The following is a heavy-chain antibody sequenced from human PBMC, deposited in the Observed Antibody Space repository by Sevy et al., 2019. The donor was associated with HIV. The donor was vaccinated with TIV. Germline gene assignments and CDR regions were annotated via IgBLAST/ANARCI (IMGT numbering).Heavy chain of an antibody. Sequence: GESLKISCKGSGYSFTDYWVAWVRQRPGKGLEWMGIIYPGDSDTRYSPSFQGQVTISADKSISTAYLQWTSLKASDTAMYFCARARAGTAPYYYYYTMSVWGQGTTVTVSS. D-gene: IGHD6-13*01. V-gene: IGHV5-51*01. J-gene: IGHJ6*02. CDR3: ARARAGTAPYYYYYTMSV. CDR1: GYSFTDYW. CDR2: IYPGDSDT.